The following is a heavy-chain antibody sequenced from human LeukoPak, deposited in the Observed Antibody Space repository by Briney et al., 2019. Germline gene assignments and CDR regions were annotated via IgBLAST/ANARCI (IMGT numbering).Heavy chain of an antibody. Sequence: SVKVSCKASGGTLSSYAISWVRQAPGQGLEWMGRIIPIFGTANYAQKFQGRVTITTDESTSTAYMELSSLRSEDTAVYYCAREMAPGSSSWYDWGQGTLVTVSS. V-gene: IGHV1-69*05. J-gene: IGHJ4*02. CDR2: IIPIFGTA. D-gene: IGHD6-13*01. CDR1: GGTLSSYA. CDR3: AREMAPGSSSWYD.